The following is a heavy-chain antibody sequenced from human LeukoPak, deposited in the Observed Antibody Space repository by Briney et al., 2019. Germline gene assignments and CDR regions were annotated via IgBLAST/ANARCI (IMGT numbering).Heavy chain of an antibody. CDR1: GSTFSSYW. Sequence: GRSLRLSCAASGSTFSSYWMHWVRQAPGKGLVWVSRINSDGSTTTYADSVKGRFTISRDNAKNTLYLQMNSLRDEDTAVYYCARSSGWYFWGQGTLVTVSS. CDR3: ARSSGWYF. CDR2: INSDGSTT. V-gene: IGHV3-74*01. J-gene: IGHJ4*02. D-gene: IGHD6-19*01.